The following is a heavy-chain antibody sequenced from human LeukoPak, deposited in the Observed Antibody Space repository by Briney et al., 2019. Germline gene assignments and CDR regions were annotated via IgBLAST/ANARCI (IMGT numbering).Heavy chain of an antibody. CDR1: GDSVSNNSAA. Sequence: SQTLSLTCAIPGDSVSNNSAAWHWIRQSPSRGLEWLGRTYYRSKWYNDYALSVKSRITINSDTSKNQFSLQLNSVTPEDTAVYYCARDRSRNLDYWGQGILVTVSS. CDR2: TYYRSKWYN. J-gene: IGHJ4*02. V-gene: IGHV6-1*01. CDR3: ARDRSRNLDY. D-gene: IGHD1-14*01.